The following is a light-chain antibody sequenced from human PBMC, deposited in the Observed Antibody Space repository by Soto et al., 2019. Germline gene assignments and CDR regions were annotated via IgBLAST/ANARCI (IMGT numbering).Light chain of an antibody. CDR1: SSNIGAGYD. V-gene: IGLV1-40*01. CDR2: GNS. J-gene: IGLJ3*02. Sequence: QLVLTQPPSVSGAPGQRVTISCTGSSSNIGAGYDVHWYQQLPGTAPKLLIYGNSNRPSGVPDRFSGSKSGTSVSLAITGLQAEDEADYYCQSYDSSLSGVFGGGTKLTVL. CDR3: QSYDSSLSGV.